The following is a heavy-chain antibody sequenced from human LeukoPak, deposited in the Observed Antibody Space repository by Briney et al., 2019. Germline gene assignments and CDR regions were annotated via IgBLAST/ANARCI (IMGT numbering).Heavy chain of an antibody. J-gene: IGHJ4*02. CDR3: ARRRYGSGPPDY. CDR1: GGSISSYY. V-gene: IGHV4-59*12. Sequence: SETLSLTCTVSGGSISSYYWSWIRQPPGKGLEWIGYIYYSGSTNYNPSLKSRVTISVDTSKNQFSLKLSSVTAADTAVYYCARRRYGSGPPDYWGQGTLVTVSS. CDR2: IYYSGST. D-gene: IGHD3-10*01.